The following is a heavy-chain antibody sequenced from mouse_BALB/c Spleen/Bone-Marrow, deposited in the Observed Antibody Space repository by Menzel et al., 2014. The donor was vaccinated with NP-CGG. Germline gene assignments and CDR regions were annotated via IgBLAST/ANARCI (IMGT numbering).Heavy chain of an antibody. CDR1: GFSLTNYG. Sequence: VQLQESGPGLVAPSQSLSITCTVSGFSLTNYGVHWVRQPPGKGLEWLGLIWAGGSTNYNSAPMSRLSISKDNSKSQVFLKMSSLQTDDTAMYYCARKDYGSRGGYFDVWGAGTTVTVSS. CDR3: ARKDYGSRGGYFDV. J-gene: IGHJ1*01. CDR2: IWAGGST. V-gene: IGHV2-9*02. D-gene: IGHD1-1*01.